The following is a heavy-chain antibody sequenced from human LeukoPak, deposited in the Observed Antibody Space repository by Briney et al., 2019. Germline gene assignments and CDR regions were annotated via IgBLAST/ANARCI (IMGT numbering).Heavy chain of an antibody. J-gene: IGHJ2*01. CDR2: IKQDGSER. V-gene: IGHV3-7*03. D-gene: IGHD3-3*01. Sequence: GSLRLSCAASGFTFSTYWMNWVRQAPGKGLEWVANIKQDGSERYYVDSVKGRFTLSRDSAKNSLYLQMNSLRAEDTAVYYCARAEWSNWYFDLWGRGTLVTVSS. CDR1: GFTFSTYW. CDR3: ARAEWSNWYFDL.